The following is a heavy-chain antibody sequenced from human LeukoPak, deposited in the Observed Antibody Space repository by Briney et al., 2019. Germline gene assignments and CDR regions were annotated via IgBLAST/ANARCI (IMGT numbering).Heavy chain of an antibody. Sequence: PGGSLRFSCAASGFTFSSYAMSWVRQAPGKGLEWVSAISGSGGSTYYADSVKGRFTISRDNSKNTLYLQMNSRRAEDTAVYYCARDPDRIAAAGTHYWGQGTLVTVSS. CDR1: GFTFSSYA. V-gene: IGHV3-23*01. J-gene: IGHJ4*02. CDR3: ARDPDRIAAAGTHY. D-gene: IGHD6-13*01. CDR2: ISGSGGST.